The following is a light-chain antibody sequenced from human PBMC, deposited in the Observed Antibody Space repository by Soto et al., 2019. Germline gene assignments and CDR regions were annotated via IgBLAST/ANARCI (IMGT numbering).Light chain of an antibody. CDR2: GAS. V-gene: IGKV3-11*01. CDR3: QQRDSWPIT. Sequence: EIVLTQSPASLSLSPGERATLSCRASQSADSYLVWYQQKPGQAPRLLIFGASNRATDIPARFSGSGSGTDFTLTINSLEPDDFAVYYCQQRDSWPITFGQGTRLEIK. CDR1: QSADSY. J-gene: IGKJ5*01.